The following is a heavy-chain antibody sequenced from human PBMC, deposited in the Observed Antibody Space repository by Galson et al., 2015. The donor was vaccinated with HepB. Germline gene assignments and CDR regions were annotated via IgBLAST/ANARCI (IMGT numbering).Heavy chain of an antibody. Sequence: SLRLSCASSGFSFSNYAIHWVRQAPGKGLEWMAVISYDGSFRYYSDSVKGRFTVSRDPSRSILYLQMNSLRVDDTAVYYCAKGVPGRIDMMINRSLGFDPWGQGTLVIVSS. CDR3: AKGVPGRIDMMINRSLGFDP. CDR2: ISYDGSFR. D-gene: IGHD3-16*01. CDR1: GFSFSNYA. J-gene: IGHJ5*02. V-gene: IGHV3-30*18.